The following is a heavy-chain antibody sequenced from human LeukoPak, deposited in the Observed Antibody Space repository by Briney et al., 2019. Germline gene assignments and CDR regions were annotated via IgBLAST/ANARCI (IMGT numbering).Heavy chain of an antibody. D-gene: IGHD2-2*01. V-gene: IGHV4-34*01. Sequence: SETLSLTCAVYGGSFSGYYWSWIRQPPGKGLEWIGEINHSGSTNYNPSLKSRVTISVDTSKNQFSLKLSSVTAADTAVYYCARIYCSSTSCSAYFDYWGQGTLVTVSS. J-gene: IGHJ4*02. CDR2: INHSGST. CDR3: ARIYCSSTSCSAYFDY. CDR1: GGSFSGYY.